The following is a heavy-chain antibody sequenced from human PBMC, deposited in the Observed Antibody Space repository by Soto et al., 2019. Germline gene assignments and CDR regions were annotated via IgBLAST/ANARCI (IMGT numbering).Heavy chain of an antibody. V-gene: IGHV3-30*04. Sequence: QVQVVESGGGVVQPGRSLRLSCAASGFTLSTYAMHWVRQAPGKGLEWVAVISHDGRNNYYADSVKGRFTISRDNSKSTLSLQMNSLRAEDTAVYYCATLSTVTATTLFLSVGADRWFDPWGQGTLVTVSS. CDR1: GFTLSTYA. J-gene: IGHJ5*02. CDR3: ATLSTVTATTLFLSVGADRWFDP. CDR2: ISHDGRNN. D-gene: IGHD4-17*01.